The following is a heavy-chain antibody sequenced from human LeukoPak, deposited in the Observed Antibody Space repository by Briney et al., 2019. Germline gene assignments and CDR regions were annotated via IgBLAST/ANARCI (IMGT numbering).Heavy chain of an antibody. D-gene: IGHD2-2*01. V-gene: IGHV1-8*01. Sequence: GVSVKVSCKASGYTFTSYDINWVRQATGQGLEWMGWMNPNSGNTGYAQKFQGRVTMTRNTSISTAYMELSSLRSEDTAVYYCARVFRACSSTSCYREYDAFDIWGQGTMVTVSS. CDR3: ARVFRACSSTSCYREYDAFDI. CDR1: GYTFTSYD. J-gene: IGHJ3*02. CDR2: MNPNSGNT.